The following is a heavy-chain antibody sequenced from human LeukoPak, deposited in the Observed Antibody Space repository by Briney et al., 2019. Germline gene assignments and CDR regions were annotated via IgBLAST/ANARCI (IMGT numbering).Heavy chain of an antibody. CDR1: GFTFTSYA. J-gene: IGHJ6*02. V-gene: IGHV3-23*01. CDR2: ISNSGGNT. CDR3: ARGAPQDYYYGMDV. Sequence: GGSLRLSCAASGFTFTSYAISWVRQAPGKGLEWVSAISNSGGNTYYADSVKGRFTISRDNAKNSLYLQMNSLRAEDTAVYYCARGAPQDYYYGMDVWGQGTTVTVSS.